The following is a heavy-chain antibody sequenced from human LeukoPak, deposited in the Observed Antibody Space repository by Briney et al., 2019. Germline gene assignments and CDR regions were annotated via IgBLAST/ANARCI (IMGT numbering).Heavy chain of an antibody. Sequence: SETLSLTCAVYGGSFSGYYWSWIRQPPGKGLEWIGEINHSGSTNYNPSLKSRVTISVDTSKNQFSLKLSPVTAADTAVYYCARGVRYYDFWSGYLYYWGQGTLVTVSS. CDR3: ARGVRYYDFWSGYLYY. J-gene: IGHJ4*02. CDR1: GGSFSGYY. CDR2: INHSGST. V-gene: IGHV4-34*01. D-gene: IGHD3-3*01.